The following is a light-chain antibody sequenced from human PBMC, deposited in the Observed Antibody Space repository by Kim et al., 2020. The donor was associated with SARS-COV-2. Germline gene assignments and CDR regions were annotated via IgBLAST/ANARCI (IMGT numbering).Light chain of an antibody. Sequence: SSELTQDPAVSVALGQTVRITCQGDSLRNYYASWYQQKPGQAPVLVIYGKNNRPSGIPDRFSGSSSGNTASLTITGAQAEDEADYYCNSRDSSGNPVVFG. CDR3: NSRDSSGNPVV. V-gene: IGLV3-19*01. CDR2: GKN. CDR1: SLRNYY. J-gene: IGLJ2*01.